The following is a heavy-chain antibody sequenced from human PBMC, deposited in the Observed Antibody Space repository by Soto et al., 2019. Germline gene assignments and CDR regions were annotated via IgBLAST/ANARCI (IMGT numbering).Heavy chain of an antibody. D-gene: IGHD3-10*01. CDR3: ARGDRGGSGSPASYYYSGLDV. V-gene: IGHV3-23*01. J-gene: IGHJ6*02. CDR1: GFTFSSYA. CDR2: VSAGGDMT. Sequence: PGGSLRLSCAASGFTFSSYAMSWVRRAPGKGLEWVSSVSAGGDMTYYSDSVKGRFTISRDNSNNALFLQMNSLRIEDTALYYCARGDRGGSGSPASYYYSGLDVWGQGTTVTVSS.